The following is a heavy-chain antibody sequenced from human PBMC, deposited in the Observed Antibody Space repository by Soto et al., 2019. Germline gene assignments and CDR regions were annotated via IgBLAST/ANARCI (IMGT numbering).Heavy chain of an antibody. CDR1: GGSIFSDD. CDR3: ARGYWFDP. CDR2: ISRSGSS. J-gene: IGHJ5*02. V-gene: IGHV4-59*01. Sequence: SETLSLTCTVSGGSIFSDDWTWIRQPPGKGLEWIGYISRSGSSSFAPSLKGRVTFSTDTSKNQVSLKMTYVTVADTAVYYCARGYWFDPWGPGTLVTVSS.